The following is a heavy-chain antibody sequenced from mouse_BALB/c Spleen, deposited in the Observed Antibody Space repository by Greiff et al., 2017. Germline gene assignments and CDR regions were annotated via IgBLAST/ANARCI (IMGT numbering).Heavy chain of an antibody. CDR2: IDPANGNT. V-gene: IGHV14-3*02. D-gene: IGHD1-1*01. Sequence: VQLQQSGAELVKPGASVKLSCTASGFNIKDTYMHWVKQRPEQGLEWIGRIDPANGNTKYDPKFQGKATITADTSSNTAYMQLSSLTSEDSAVYLCARKLRGYFDYWGQGTTLTVSS. CDR3: ARKLRGYFDY. CDR1: GFNIKDTY. J-gene: IGHJ2*01.